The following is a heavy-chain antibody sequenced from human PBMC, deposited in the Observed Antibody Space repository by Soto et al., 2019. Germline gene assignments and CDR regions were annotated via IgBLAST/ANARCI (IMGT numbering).Heavy chain of an antibody. CDR3: ARLVRLEQFGY. CDR1: GGSIRSSSYY. J-gene: IGHJ4*02. CDR2: IYYSGST. Sequence: TSETLSLTCTVSGGSIRSSSYYWGWISQNPGKGLEWIGSIYYSGSTYYNPSLKSRVTISVDTSKNQFSLKLSSVTAVDTAVYYCARLVRLEQFGYWGQGTLVTVSS. V-gene: IGHV4-39*01. D-gene: IGHD1-1*01.